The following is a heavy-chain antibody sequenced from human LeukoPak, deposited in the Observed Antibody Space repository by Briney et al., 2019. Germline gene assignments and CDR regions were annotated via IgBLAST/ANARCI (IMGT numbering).Heavy chain of an antibody. Sequence: SETLSLTCTVSGGSISSYSYYWSWIRQHPGKGLEWIGYIYYSGSTYYNPSLKSRVTISVDTSKNQFSLKLSSVTAADTAVYYCASTSCGGDCYSPAYFDYWGQGTLVTVSS. D-gene: IGHD2-21*02. V-gene: IGHV4-31*03. J-gene: IGHJ4*02. CDR3: ASTSCGGDCYSPAYFDY. CDR2: IYYSGST. CDR1: GGSISSYSYY.